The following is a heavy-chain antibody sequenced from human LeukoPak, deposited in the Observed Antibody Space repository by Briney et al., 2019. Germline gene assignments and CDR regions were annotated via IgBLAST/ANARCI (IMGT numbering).Heavy chain of an antibody. Sequence: GRSLRLSCAASGFTFDDYAMPWVRQAPGKGLEWVSGISWNSGSIGYADSVKGRFTISRDNAKNSLYLQMNSLRAEDTALYYCAKDIRYYDSSGNFDYWGQGTLVTVSS. V-gene: IGHV3-9*01. CDR2: ISWNSGSI. CDR3: AKDIRYYDSSGNFDY. J-gene: IGHJ4*02. D-gene: IGHD3-22*01. CDR1: GFTFDDYA.